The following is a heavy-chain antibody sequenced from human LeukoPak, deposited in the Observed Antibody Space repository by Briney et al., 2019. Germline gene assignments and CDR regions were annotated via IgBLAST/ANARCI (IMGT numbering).Heavy chain of an antibody. CDR3: AREGVDVFDI. V-gene: IGHV3-21*01. CDR1: GFTFSSYS. J-gene: IGHJ3*02. Sequence: GGSLRLSCAPSGFTFSSYSMNCVRQAPGKGLEWVSSISSGSTYIYYADSLKGRFTISRDNAKNSLYLQMNSLRAEDTAVYYCAREGVDVFDIWGQGTMVTVSS. CDR2: ISSGSTYI.